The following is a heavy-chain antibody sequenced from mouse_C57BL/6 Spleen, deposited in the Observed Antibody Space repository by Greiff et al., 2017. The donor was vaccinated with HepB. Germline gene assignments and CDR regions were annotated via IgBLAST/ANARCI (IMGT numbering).Heavy chain of an antibody. CDR1: GYTFTSYG. V-gene: IGHV1-81*01. CDR3: ARYDYDGYYAMDY. J-gene: IGHJ4*01. Sequence: VQLQESGAELARPGASVKLSCKASGYTFTSYGISWVKQRTGQGLEWIGEIYPRSGNTYYNEKFKGKATLTADKSSSTAYMELRSLTSEDSAVYFCARYDYDGYYAMDYWGQGTSVTVSS. CDR2: IYPRSGNT. D-gene: IGHD2-4*01.